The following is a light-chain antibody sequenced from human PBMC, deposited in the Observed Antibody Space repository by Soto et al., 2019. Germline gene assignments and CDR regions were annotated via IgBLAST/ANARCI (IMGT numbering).Light chain of an antibody. V-gene: IGLV2-8*01. J-gene: IGLJ1*01. CDR1: SNDVGGDNY. CDR2: EVT. Sequence: QSVLTQPPSASGSPGQSVTISCTGTSNDVGGDNYVSWYQHHPGKAPKLLIYEVTKRPSGVPDRFSGSKSGNTASLTVSGLQAEDEADYYCSSYAGSTNVVFGSGTKVTVL. CDR3: SSYAGSTNVV.